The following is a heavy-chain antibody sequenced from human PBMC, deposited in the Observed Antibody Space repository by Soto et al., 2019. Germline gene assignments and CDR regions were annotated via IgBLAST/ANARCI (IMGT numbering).Heavy chain of an antibody. J-gene: IGHJ4*02. CDR2: ISSSSSYT. CDR3: ARAVGATSPDY. CDR1: GFTFSDYY. Sequence: QVQLVESGGGLVKPGGSLRLSCAASGFTFSDYYMSWIRQAPGKGLEWVSYISSSSSYTNYADSVKGRFTISRDNAKNELYLQMNSLRAEDTAVYYCARAVGATSPDYWGQGTMVTVSS. D-gene: IGHD1-26*01. V-gene: IGHV3-11*05.